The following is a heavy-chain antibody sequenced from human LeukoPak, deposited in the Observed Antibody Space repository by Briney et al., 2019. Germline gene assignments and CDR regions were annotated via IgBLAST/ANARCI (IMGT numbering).Heavy chain of an antibody. CDR1: GFTFSSFG. Sequence: PGRSLRLSCAASGFTFSSFGMHWVRQAPGKGLEWVAIIWFDGSIEYYGDSVKGRFTISRDNSKSTLYLQMNSLRVEDTAVYYCARDSIMFGSYSSGWYRWFDPWGQGTLVTVSS. CDR3: ARDSIMFGSYSSGWYRWFDP. J-gene: IGHJ5*02. V-gene: IGHV3-33*01. D-gene: IGHD6-19*01. CDR2: IWFDGSIE.